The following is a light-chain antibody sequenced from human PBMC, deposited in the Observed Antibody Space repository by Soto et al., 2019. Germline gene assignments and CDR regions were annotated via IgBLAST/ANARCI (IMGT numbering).Light chain of an antibody. V-gene: IGKV3-20*01. CDR1: QSVSSSY. Sequence: ESVLTQSPGTLSLSPGERATLSCRASQSVSSSYLAWYQQKPGQAPRLLIYGASTRATGIRDRFSGSGSGTDFTLTISRLEPEDFAVFYCQQYGTSPLTFGGGTKVEIK. CDR3: QQYGTSPLT. J-gene: IGKJ4*01. CDR2: GAS.